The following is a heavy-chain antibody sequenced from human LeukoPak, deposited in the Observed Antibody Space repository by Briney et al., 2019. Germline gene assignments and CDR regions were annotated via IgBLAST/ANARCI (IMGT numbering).Heavy chain of an antibody. D-gene: IGHD3-10*01. CDR2: INHSGST. Sequence: KPSETLSLTCAVYGGSFSGYYWSWIRQPPGKGLEWIGEINHSGSTNYNPSLKSRVTISVDTSKNRFSLKLSSVTAADTAVYYCARRTMVRGVNYWGQGTLVTVSS. CDR1: GGSFSGYY. V-gene: IGHV4-34*01. CDR3: ARRTMVRGVNY. J-gene: IGHJ4*02.